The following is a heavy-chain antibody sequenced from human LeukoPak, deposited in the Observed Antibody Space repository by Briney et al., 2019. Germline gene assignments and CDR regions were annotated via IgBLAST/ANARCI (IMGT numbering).Heavy chain of an antibody. Sequence: ASVKVSCKASGYTFTSYDINWVRQATGQGLEWMGWMNPNSGNTGYAQKFQGRVTMTRNTSISTAYMELSSLRSDDTAVYYCTRGPLAVAGSPLFYWGQGTLVTVSS. CDR1: GYTFTSYD. CDR2: MNPNSGNT. CDR3: TRGPLAVAGSPLFY. J-gene: IGHJ4*02. V-gene: IGHV1-8*01. D-gene: IGHD6-13*01.